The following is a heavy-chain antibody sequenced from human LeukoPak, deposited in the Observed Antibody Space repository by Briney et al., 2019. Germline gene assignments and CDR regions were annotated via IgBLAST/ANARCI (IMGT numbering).Heavy chain of an antibody. V-gene: IGHV3-15*01. Sequence: GGSLRLSCAASGFSFSNAWMSWVRQAPGKGLEWVGCIKSKADGGTTDHAAPVKGRFTISRDDSKNTLYLQMNSLKTEDTAVYYCTTGGVGYWGQGTLVTVSS. CDR1: GFSFSNAW. CDR2: IKSKADGGTT. J-gene: IGHJ4*02. D-gene: IGHD3-10*01. CDR3: TTGGVGY.